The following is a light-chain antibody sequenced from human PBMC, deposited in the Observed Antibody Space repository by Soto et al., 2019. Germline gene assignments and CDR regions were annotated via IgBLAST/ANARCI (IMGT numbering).Light chain of an antibody. Sequence: EIVMTQSPATLSVSPGGRATLSCRASQSISDTLAWYQQKPGQAPRLLIYGASSRATGIPDRFSGSGSATDFTLTISRLEPEDFALYYCQQYGSSPITFGQGTRLEIK. V-gene: IGKV3-20*01. J-gene: IGKJ5*01. CDR1: QSISDT. CDR3: QQYGSSPIT. CDR2: GAS.